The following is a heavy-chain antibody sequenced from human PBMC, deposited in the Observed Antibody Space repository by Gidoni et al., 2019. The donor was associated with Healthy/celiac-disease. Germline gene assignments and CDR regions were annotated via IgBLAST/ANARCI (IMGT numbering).Heavy chain of an antibody. J-gene: IGHJ4*02. V-gene: IGHV6-1*01. CDR2: TSYRSKWDN. D-gene: IGHD3-10*01. Sequence: QVQLQQSGPGLVKPSQTRSLTCAISGVSVSSTSAAWTCISQSPSRGLEWLGRTSYRSKWDNDYAVSVKSRIAINPDTFKIQCSLQLNSVTPEDTAVYYCARSSGLWVVTPPNVRRLWSFDYWGQGTLVTVSS. CDR3: ARSSGLWVVTPPNVRRLWSFDY. CDR1: GVSVSSTSAA.